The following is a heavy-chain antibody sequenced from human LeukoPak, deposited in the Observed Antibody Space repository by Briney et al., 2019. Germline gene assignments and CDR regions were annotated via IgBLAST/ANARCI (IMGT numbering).Heavy chain of an antibody. J-gene: IGHJ4*02. CDR1: GFTFSSYS. V-gene: IGHV3-48*04. D-gene: IGHD4-23*01. CDR2: ISSSSSTI. Sequence: GGSLRLSCAASGFTFSSYSMNWVRQAPGKGLEWVSYISSSSSTIYYADSVKGRFTISRDNAKNSLYLQMNSLRAEDTAVYYCAREGVTLFDYWGQGTLVTVSS. CDR3: AREGVTLFDY.